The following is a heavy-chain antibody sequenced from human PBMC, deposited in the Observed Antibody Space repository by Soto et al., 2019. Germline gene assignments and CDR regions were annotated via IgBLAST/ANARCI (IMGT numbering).Heavy chain of an antibody. V-gene: IGHV3-33*01. CDR1: GFTFSRYG. CDR3: ARVQLVRTAYYAIDV. D-gene: IGHD6-6*01. CDR2: IWYDETNK. Sequence: HPGGSLRLSCVASGFTFSRYGMHWVRQAPGKGLEWVAVIWYDETNKYYADSVKGRFTISRDNSKNTLYLQMNSLRAEDTAVYYCARVQLVRTAYYAIDVWGQGTTVTVSS. J-gene: IGHJ6*02.